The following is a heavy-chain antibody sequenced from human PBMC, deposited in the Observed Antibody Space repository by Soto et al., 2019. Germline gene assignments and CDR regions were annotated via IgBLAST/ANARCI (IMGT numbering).Heavy chain of an antibody. J-gene: IGHJ4*02. CDR1: GGSFNRHT. CDR3: ARGWGYDSTDDYYAY. Sequence: QVQLVQSGAEVRKPGSSVRVSCKASGGSFNRHTISWVRQAPGQGLEWMGGIIPIFGTANHAQKFQGRVTIIADESTSTVYMELSRLRSDDTAIYYCARGWGYDSTDDYYAYWGQGTLVIVSS. D-gene: IGHD3-22*01. V-gene: IGHV1-69*01. CDR2: IIPIFGTA.